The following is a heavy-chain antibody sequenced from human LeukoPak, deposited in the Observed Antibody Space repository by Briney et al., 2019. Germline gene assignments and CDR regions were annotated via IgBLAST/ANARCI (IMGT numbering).Heavy chain of an antibody. J-gene: IGHJ4*02. CDR1: GFTVSSNY. V-gene: IGHV3-64D*09. Sequence: GGSLRLSCAASGFTVSSNYMSWVRQAPGKGLEYVSAISSNGGSTYYADSVKGRFTISRDNSKNTLYLQMSSLRAEDTAVYYWVKLEGDYWGQGTLVTVSS. CDR2: ISSNGGST. CDR3: VKLEGDY.